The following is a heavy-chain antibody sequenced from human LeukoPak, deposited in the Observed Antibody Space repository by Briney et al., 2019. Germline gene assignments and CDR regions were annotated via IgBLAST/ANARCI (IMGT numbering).Heavy chain of an antibody. Sequence: PGGSLRLSCAASGFTFSSYWMHWVRQAPGKGLEWVSSISSTSSYIYYADSVKGRFTISRDNAKNSLYLQMDSLRAEDTAVYYCARALWSGPVYYGMDVWGQGTTVTVSS. D-gene: IGHD3-10*01. CDR2: ISSTSSYI. CDR3: ARALWSGPVYYGMDV. V-gene: IGHV3-21*06. J-gene: IGHJ6*02. CDR1: GFTFSSYW.